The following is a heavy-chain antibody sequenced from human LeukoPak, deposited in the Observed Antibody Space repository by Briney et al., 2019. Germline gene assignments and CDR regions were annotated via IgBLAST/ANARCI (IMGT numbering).Heavy chain of an antibody. J-gene: IGHJ4*02. Sequence: GGSLRLSCAASGFTFSSYSMNWVRQAPGKGLEWVSSISSSSSYIYYADSVKGRFTISRDNAKNSLYLQMNSLRAEDTAVYCCASLRGSSSPSDYWGQGTLVTVSS. CDR1: GFTFSSYS. CDR3: ASLRGSSSPSDY. V-gene: IGHV3-21*01. CDR2: ISSSSSYI. D-gene: IGHD6-13*01.